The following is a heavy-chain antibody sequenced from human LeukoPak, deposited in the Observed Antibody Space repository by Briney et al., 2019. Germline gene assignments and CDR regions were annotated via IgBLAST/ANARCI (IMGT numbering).Heavy chain of an antibody. CDR2: ISSSSNSI. Sequence: GGSLRLSCAVSGFTFSSYRMNCVRQAPGKGLEWVSYISSSSNSIYYADSVKGRFTISRDNAKDSLYLQMNSLRDEDTAVYYCARDLTGDWDYWGQGTVVTVSS. J-gene: IGHJ4*02. D-gene: IGHD7-27*01. V-gene: IGHV3-48*02. CDR3: ARDLTGDWDY. CDR1: GFTFSSYR.